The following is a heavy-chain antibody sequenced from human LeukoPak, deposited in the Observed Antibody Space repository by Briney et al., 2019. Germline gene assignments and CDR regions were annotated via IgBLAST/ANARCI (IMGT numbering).Heavy chain of an antibody. D-gene: IGHD3-22*01. CDR2: ISAYNGNT. V-gene: IGHV1-18*01. CDR3: ARGRERVVYYYDSSGYFTPATRPHDAFDI. J-gene: IGHJ3*02. CDR1: GYTFTSYG. Sequence: ASVKVSCKASGYTFTSYGISWVRQAPGQGLEWMGWISAYNGNTNYAQKLQGKVTMTTDTSTSTAYMELRSLRSDDTAVYYCARGRERVVYYYDSSGYFTPATRPHDAFDIWGQGTMVTVSS.